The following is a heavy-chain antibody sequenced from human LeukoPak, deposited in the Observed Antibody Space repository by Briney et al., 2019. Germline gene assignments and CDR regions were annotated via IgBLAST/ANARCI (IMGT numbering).Heavy chain of an antibody. CDR3: ARGGDMMTTLDY. V-gene: IGHV3-21*01. Sequence: PGGSLRLSCAASGFTFSSYSMNWVRQAPGKGLEWVSSISSSSSYIYYADSVKGRFTISRDNAKNSLYLQTNSLRAEDTAVYYCARGGDMMTTLDYWGQGTLVTVSS. J-gene: IGHJ4*02. CDR1: GFTFSSYS. D-gene: IGHD4-17*01. CDR2: ISSSSSYI.